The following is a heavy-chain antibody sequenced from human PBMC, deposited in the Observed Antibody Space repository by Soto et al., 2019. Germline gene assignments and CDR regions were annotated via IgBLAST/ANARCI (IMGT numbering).Heavy chain of an antibody. J-gene: IGHJ4*02. Sequence: QVQLQESGPGLVKPSQTLSLTCTVSGGSISSDDYYWTWIRQAPGKGLEWVSYIRSSPSAISYADSVKGRFTISRDNAKNSLYLQLNSLRAEDTAVYYCARDTAYAFDSWGQGTLVSVSS. CDR1: GGSISSDDYY. CDR2: IRSSPSAI. CDR3: ARDTAYAFDS. V-gene: IGHV3-11*04. D-gene: IGHD3-16*01.